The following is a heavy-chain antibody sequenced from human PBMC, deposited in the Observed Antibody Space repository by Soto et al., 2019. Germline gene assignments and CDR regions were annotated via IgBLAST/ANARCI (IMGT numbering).Heavy chain of an antibody. D-gene: IGHD2-8*01. CDR2: ISYDGSNQ. CDR1: GITFSGYG. V-gene: IGHV3-33*01. J-gene: IGHJ5*02. Sequence: QVQLVESGGGVVQPGGSQRLSCAASGITFSGYGMHWVRQAPGKGLEWLTTISYDGSNQHYADSVKGRFTISRDNPKNTVYLQMNSLRAEATALYYCARDGAGHCSNGVCYMSWFDPWGQGTLVTVSS. CDR3: ARDGAGHCSNGVCYMSWFDP.